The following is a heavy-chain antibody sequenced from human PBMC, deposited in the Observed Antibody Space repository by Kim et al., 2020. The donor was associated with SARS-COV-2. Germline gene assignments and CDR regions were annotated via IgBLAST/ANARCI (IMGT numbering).Heavy chain of an antibody. CDR2: IYHSGST. V-gene: IGHV4-4*02. J-gene: IGHJ5*02. CDR1: GGSISSSNW. D-gene: IGHD3-22*01. Sequence: SETLSLTCAVSGGSISSSNWWSWVRQPPGKGLEWIGEIYHSGSTNYNPSLKSRVTISVDKSKNQFSLKLSSVTAADTAVYYCASINSSGYHRWFDPWGQGTLVTVSS. CDR3: ASINSSGYHRWFDP.